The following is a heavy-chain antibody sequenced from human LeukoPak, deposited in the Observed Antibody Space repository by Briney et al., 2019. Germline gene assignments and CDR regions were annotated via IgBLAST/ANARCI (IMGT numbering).Heavy chain of an antibody. V-gene: IGHV4-59*01. CDR3: ARGENSGSYYYFDY. D-gene: IGHD1-26*01. CDR2: IYYSGST. Sequence: SETLSLTCTVSGGSISSYYWSWIRQSPGKGLEWIGYIYYSGSTNYNPSLKSRVTISVDTSKNQFSLKLSSVTAADTAVYYCARGENSGSYYYFDYWGQGTLVTVSS. CDR1: GGSISSYY. J-gene: IGHJ4*02.